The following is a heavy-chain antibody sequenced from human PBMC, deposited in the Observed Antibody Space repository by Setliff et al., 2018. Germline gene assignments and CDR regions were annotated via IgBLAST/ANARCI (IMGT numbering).Heavy chain of an antibody. CDR3: ARTWDPINYYDSSGYYYDLGY. CDR1: GGTFSSYG. D-gene: IGHD3-22*01. CDR2: TIPLFGTT. Sequence: GASVKVSCKASGGTFSSYGISWVRQAPGQGLEWMGGTIPLFGTTDYAQKFHGRVTITTDESTSTAYMELSSLRSEDTAVYYCARTWDPINYYDSSGYYYDLGYWGQGTLVTVSS. J-gene: IGHJ4*02. V-gene: IGHV1-69*05.